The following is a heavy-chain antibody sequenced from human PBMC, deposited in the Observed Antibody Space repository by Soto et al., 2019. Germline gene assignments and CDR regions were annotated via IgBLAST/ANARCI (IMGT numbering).Heavy chain of an antibody. CDR2: ISAYNGNT. CDR1: GYTFTSYG. D-gene: IGHD4-17*01. CDR3: ARVIGGDYVPERYNWYFDL. J-gene: IGHJ2*01. Sequence: QVQLVQSGAEVKKPGASVKVSCKASGYTFTSYGISWVRQAPGQGLEWMGWISAYNGNTNYAQKHQGRVTITTDTSTSTAYMERRSLRSDDTAVYYSARVIGGDYVPERYNWYFDLWGRGTLVTVSS. V-gene: IGHV1-18*01.